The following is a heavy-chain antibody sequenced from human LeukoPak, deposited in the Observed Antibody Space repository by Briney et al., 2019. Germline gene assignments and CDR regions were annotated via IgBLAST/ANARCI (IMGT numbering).Heavy chain of an antibody. CDR1: GFTFDDYA. CDR2: ISWDSSSI. J-gene: IGHJ6*02. V-gene: IGHV3-9*01. Sequence: GGSLRLSCAASGFTFDDYAMHWVRQAPGKGLEWVSGISWDSSSIGYADSVKGRFTISRDNAKNSLYLQMNSLRAEDTAVYYCARVGQPDYYGSGSYLRWYYGMDVWGQGTTVTVSS. D-gene: IGHD3-10*01. CDR3: ARVGQPDYYGSGSYLRWYYGMDV.